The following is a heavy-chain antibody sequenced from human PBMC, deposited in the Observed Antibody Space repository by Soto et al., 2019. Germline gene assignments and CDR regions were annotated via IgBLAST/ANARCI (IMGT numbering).Heavy chain of an antibody. CDR2: ISSSSSYT. J-gene: IGHJ4*02. D-gene: IGHD4-17*01. V-gene: IGHV3-11*06. CDR1: GFTFSDYY. Sequence: QVQLVESGGGLVKPGGSLRLSCAASGFTFSDYYMSWIRQAPGKGLEWVSYISSSSSYTNYADSVKGRFTISRDNAKNSLYLQMNSLRAEDTAVYYCARDRSSDYGDYEAFGYWGQGTLVTVSS. CDR3: ARDRSSDYGDYEAFGY.